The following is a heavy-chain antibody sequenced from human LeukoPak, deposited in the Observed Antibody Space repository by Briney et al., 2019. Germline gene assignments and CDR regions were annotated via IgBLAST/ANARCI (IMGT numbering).Heavy chain of an antibody. CDR2: IQRDGSSP. D-gene: IGHD3-16*01. CDR3: SRGHYGPDY. J-gene: IGHJ4*02. CDR1: GFAYSGSS. V-gene: IGHV3-74*01. Sequence: PGGSLRPSCPASGFAYSGSSMHCVRQAPGKGLEWVSGIQRDGSSPTYADSVKGRFTISRDNAKGSVYLQVNILRAEDTAVYYCSRGHYGPDYWGQGTLVTVSS.